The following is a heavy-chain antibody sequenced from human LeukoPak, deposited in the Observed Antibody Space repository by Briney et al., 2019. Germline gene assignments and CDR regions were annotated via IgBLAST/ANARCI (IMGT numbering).Heavy chain of an antibody. CDR3: ARGRVRRITMVRGVINFDY. CDR2: INHSGST. Sequence: PSETLSLTCAVYGGSFSGYYWSWIRQPPGKGLEWIGEINHSGSTNYNPSLKSRVTISVDTSKNQFSLKLSSVTAADTAVYYCARGRVRRITMVRGVINFDYWGQGTLVTVSS. D-gene: IGHD3-10*01. V-gene: IGHV4-34*01. J-gene: IGHJ4*02. CDR1: GGSFSGYY.